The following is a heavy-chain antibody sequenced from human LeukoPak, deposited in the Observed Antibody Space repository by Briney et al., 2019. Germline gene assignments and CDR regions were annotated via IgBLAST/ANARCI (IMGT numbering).Heavy chain of an antibody. V-gene: IGHV1-2*02. D-gene: IGHD2-2*02. CDR3: AREDPTCSSTSCYTRWFDP. Sequence: GASVKVSCKASGYTFTGYYMHWVRQAPGQGLEWMGWINPNSGGTNYAQKFQGRVTMTRDTSISTAYMELSRLRSDDTAVYYCAREDPTCSSTSCYTRWFDPWGQGTLVTVSS. CDR1: GYTFTGYY. CDR2: INPNSGGT. J-gene: IGHJ5*02.